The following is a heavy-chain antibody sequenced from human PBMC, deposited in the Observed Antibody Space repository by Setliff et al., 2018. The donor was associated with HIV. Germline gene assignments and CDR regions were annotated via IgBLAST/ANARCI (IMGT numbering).Heavy chain of an antibody. V-gene: IGHV3-74*01. CDR2: IVSDGSGT. D-gene: IGHD3-22*01. Sequence: GGSLRLSCAASGFFFSTYWMNWVRQAPGKGPQWVARIVSDGSGTSHADAVKGRFTISRDNSKNTVHLEMNSLRVEDTAVYYCARVQYHYDGTVYYIQCPDYWGQGTLVTVSS. CDR3: ARVQYHYDGTVYYIQCPDY. CDR1: GFFFSTYW. J-gene: IGHJ4*02.